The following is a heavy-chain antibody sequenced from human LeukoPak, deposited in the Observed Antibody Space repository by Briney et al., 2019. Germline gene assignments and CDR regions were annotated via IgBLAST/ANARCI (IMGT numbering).Heavy chain of an antibody. V-gene: IGHV3-64D*09. CDR2: SGGAT. Sequence: GGSLRLSCSASGFTLSSYSMHCVRQAPGKGLEYVSTSGGATYYADSVKGRFTISRDNAKNTLYLQMSSLRAEDTAVYYCIKDRTGTYSFDYWGQGTLVTVSS. CDR1: GFTLSSYS. J-gene: IGHJ4*02. D-gene: IGHD7-27*01. CDR3: IKDRTGTYSFDY.